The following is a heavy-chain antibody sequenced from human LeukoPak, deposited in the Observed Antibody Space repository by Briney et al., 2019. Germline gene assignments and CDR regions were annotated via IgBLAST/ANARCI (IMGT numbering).Heavy chain of an antibody. Sequence: ASVKVSCKVSGYTLTELSMHWVRQAPGKGLEWMGGFDPEDGETIYAQKFQGRVTMTEDTSTDTAYMELRSLRSDDTAVYYCARDPGPYYDILTGYNWFDPSSQGTLVTVSS. CDR2: FDPEDGET. J-gene: IGHJ5*02. D-gene: IGHD3-9*01. V-gene: IGHV1-24*01. CDR3: ARDPGPYYDILTGYNWFDP. CDR1: GYTLTELS.